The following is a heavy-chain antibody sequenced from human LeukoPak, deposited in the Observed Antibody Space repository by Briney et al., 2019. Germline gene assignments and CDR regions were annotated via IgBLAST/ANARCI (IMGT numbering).Heavy chain of an antibody. CDR1: GGSISSSSYY. J-gene: IGHJ4*02. Sequence: SETLSLTCTVSGGSISSSSYYWGWIRQPPGKGLEWIGSIYYSGSTYYNPSLKSRVTISVDTSKNQFSLKLSSVTAADTAVYYCARHVFSGSGSYSSLYYFDYWGQGTLVTVSS. CDR2: IYYSGST. CDR3: ARHVFSGSGSYSSLYYFDY. D-gene: IGHD3-10*01. V-gene: IGHV4-39*01.